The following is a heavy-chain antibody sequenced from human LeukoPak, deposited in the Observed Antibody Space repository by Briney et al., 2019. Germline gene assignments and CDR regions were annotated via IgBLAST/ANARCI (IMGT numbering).Heavy chain of an antibody. CDR3: ARDGWIQFRDYAVDV. Sequence: SQTLSLTCTVSGGSISSGDYYWSWIRQPPGKGLEWIGYIYYSGSTYYNPSLKSRVTISVDTSKNQFSLKLSSVTPADTAVYYCARDGWIQFRDYAVDVWGQGTTVTVSS. J-gene: IGHJ6*02. D-gene: IGHD5-18*01. CDR2: IYYSGST. CDR1: GGSISSGDYY. V-gene: IGHV4-30-4*01.